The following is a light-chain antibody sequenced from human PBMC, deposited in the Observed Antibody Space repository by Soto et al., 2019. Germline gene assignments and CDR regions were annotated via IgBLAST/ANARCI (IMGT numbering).Light chain of an antibody. CDR1: QNISKY. Sequence: DIQITQSPSSLSASVGGRVTITCRANQNISKYLNWYQQTQGKAPKLLIYAASSLRSGVPSRFSGSGSGTDLTLTISSLHSEDFASYYCQQNYNSPPTFGLGTKVEIK. J-gene: IGKJ1*01. CDR3: QQNYNSPPT. CDR2: AAS. V-gene: IGKV1-39*01.